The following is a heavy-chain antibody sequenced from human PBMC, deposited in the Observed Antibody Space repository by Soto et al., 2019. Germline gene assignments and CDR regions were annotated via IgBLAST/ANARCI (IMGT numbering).Heavy chain of an antibody. V-gene: IGHV3-23*01. CDR2: VSVGSAST. J-gene: IGHJ4*02. CDR3: ATGSSETYRDYFNY. CDR1: GFTFSNYA. Sequence: GGSLRLSCAAAGFTFSNYAMSWVRQAPGKGLEWVSVVSVGSASTFYADSVKGRFTISRDNSKNTLYLQMDSLRAEDTALYFCATGSSETYRDYFNYWGRGTLVTVSS. D-gene: IGHD3-10*01.